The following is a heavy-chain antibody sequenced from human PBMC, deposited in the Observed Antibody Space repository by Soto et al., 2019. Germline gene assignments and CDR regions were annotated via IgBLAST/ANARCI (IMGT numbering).Heavy chain of an antibody. CDR2: ISGSGGST. CDR1: GFTFSSYA. J-gene: IGHJ4*02. Sequence: EVPLLESGGGLVQPGGSLRLSCAASGFTFSSYAMSWVRQAPGKGLEWVSAISGSGGSTYYADSVKGRFTISRDNSKNTLYLQMNSLRAEDTAVYYCAKDQGYGDYGEDFDYWCQGTLVTVSS. D-gene: IGHD4-17*01. CDR3: AKDQGYGDYGEDFDY. V-gene: IGHV3-23*01.